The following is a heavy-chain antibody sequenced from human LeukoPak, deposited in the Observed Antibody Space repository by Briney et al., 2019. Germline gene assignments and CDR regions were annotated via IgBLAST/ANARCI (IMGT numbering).Heavy chain of an antibody. CDR3: ARDSRSHCGTDACYGPQFDY. J-gene: IGHJ4*02. CDR2: IRGSSTTI. D-gene: IGHD2-2*01. CDR1: GFTFSTSS. V-gene: IGHV3-48*01. Sequence: GGSLRLSCAASGFTFSTSSMNWVRQAPGKGLEWVSYIRGSSTTIYYADSVKGRFTVSRDNAQNSLYLQMNNLRAEDTAVYFCARDSRSHCGTDACYGPQFDYWGQGTLVTVSS.